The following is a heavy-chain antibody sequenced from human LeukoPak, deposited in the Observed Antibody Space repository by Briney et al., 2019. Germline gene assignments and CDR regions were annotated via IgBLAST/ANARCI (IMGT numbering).Heavy chain of an antibody. V-gene: IGHV4-34*01. CDR2: INHSGST. Sequence: SETLSLTCAVYGGSFSGYYWSWIRQPPGKGLEWIGEINHSGSTNYNPSLKSRVTISVDTSKNQFSLKLSSVTAADMAVYYCASGWMRFDPWGQGTLVTVSS. D-gene: IGHD2-2*03. CDR1: GGSFSGYY. J-gene: IGHJ5*02. CDR3: ASGWMRFDP.